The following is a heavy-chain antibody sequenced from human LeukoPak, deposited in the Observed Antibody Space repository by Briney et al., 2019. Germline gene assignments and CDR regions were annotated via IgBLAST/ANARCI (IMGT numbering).Heavy chain of an antibody. CDR2: ICTCGST. J-gene: IGHJ3*01. D-gene: IGHD3-22*01. Sequence: PSETLSLTCTVSGGSITSSYWSWIRQPAGKGLEWIGRICTCGSTNYNPSLKSRVTMSVDTSKNQLSLKLSSVTAADPAVYYFARGRDDNSGAKNAFDFWGQGTMVTVSS. CDR1: GGSITSSY. CDR3: ARGRDDNSGAKNAFDF. V-gene: IGHV4-4*07.